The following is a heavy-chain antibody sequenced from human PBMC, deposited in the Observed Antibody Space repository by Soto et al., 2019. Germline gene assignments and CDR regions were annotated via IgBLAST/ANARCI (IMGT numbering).Heavy chain of an antibody. J-gene: IGHJ4*02. V-gene: IGHV5-10-1*01. CDR1: GYSFTAYW. Sequence: ESLKISCQASGYSFTAYWITLVRQMPGKGLEWMATIDSSDSYVDYSPSFRGHVTFSVERSITTVYLQWNSLKASDSAMYFCTTRASSSFYHFDFSGQGALVTVSS. D-gene: IGHD2-2*01. CDR3: TTRASSSFYHFDF. CDR2: IDSSDSYV.